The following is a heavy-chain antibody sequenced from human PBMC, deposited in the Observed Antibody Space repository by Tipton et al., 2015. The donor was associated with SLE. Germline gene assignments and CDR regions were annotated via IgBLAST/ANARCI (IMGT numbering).Heavy chain of an antibody. CDR3: ARLQIAVAGTGFDP. J-gene: IGHJ5*02. CDR2: IYYSGGT. Sequence: TLSLTCTVSGGSISSSSYYWGWFRQPPGKGVEWFGSIYYSGGTYYNPSPKSRVTISIDTSKNQFSLKLSSVTAADTAVYYCARLQIAVAGTGFDPWGQGTLVTVSS. D-gene: IGHD6-19*01. V-gene: IGHV4-39*07. CDR1: GGSISSSSYY.